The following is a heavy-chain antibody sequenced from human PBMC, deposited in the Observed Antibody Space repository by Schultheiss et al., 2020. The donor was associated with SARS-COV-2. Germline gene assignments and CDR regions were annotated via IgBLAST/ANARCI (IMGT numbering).Heavy chain of an antibody. Sequence: SGPTLVKPTQTLTLTCTFSGFSLDTGGVAVGWIRQPPGKALEWLALIDWDDDKYYSTSLKTRLTISKDTSKNQVVLTMTNMDPVDTATYYCAHRWVPYGDYGYYFDYWGQGTLVTVSS. J-gene: IGHJ4*02. V-gene: IGHV2-70*12. D-gene: IGHD4-17*01. CDR2: IDWDDDK. CDR1: GFSLDTGGVA. CDR3: AHRWVPYGDYGYYFDY.